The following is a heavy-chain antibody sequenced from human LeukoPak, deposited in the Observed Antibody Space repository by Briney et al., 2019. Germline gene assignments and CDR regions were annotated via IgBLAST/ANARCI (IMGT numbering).Heavy chain of an antibody. V-gene: IGHV4-59*12. CDR1: GGSISSYY. CDR2: IYYSGST. J-gene: IGHJ4*02. Sequence: PSETLSPTCTVSGGSISSYYWSWIRQPPGKGLEWIGYIYYSGSTNYNPSLKSRVTISVDTSKKQFSLKLSSVTAADTAVYYCARPYCSAGNCYSNFDSWGQGTLVTVSS. D-gene: IGHD2-15*01. CDR3: ARPYCSAGNCYSNFDS.